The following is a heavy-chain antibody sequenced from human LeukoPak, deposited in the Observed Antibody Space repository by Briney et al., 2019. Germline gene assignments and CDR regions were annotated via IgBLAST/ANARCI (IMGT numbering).Heavy chain of an antibody. V-gene: IGHV4-39*01. J-gene: IGHJ3*02. CDR2: IYYSGST. D-gene: IGHD3-22*01. CDR3: ARQGRISMIVVLIEDAFDI. Sequence: SETLSLTCTVSGGSISSSSYYWGWIRQPPGKGLEWIGSIYYSGSTYYNPSLKSRVTISVDTSKNQFSLKLSSVTAADTAVYYCARQGRISMIVVLIEDAFDIWGQGTMVTVSS. CDR1: GGSISSSSYY.